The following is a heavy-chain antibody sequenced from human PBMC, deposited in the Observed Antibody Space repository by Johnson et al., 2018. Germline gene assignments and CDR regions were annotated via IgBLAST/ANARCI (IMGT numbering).Heavy chain of an antibody. CDR1: GGSISSYY. CDR2: LYYSGST. V-gene: IGHV4-59*01. D-gene: IGHD3-22*01. CDR3: ASHVSSGYWRPDAFDI. J-gene: IGHJ3*02. Sequence: QVQLQESGPGLVKPSETLSLTCTVSGGSISSYYWSWIRQPPGKGLEWIGYLYYSGSTNYNPSLKSRVTISVDTSKNQFSLKLSSVTAADTAVYYCASHVSSGYWRPDAFDIWGQGTMVTGSS.